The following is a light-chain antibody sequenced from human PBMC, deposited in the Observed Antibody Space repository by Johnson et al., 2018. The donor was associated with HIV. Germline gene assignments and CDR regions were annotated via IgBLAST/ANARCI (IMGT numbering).Light chain of an antibody. Sequence: QSVLTQPPSVSAAPGQKVTISCSGSSSNNGNNYVSWYQQLPGTAPKLLIYENNKRPSGIPDRFSGSKSATSATLGITGLQTGDEADYYCGTWDSSLNSKVFGTGTKVAVL. V-gene: IGLV1-51*02. J-gene: IGLJ1*01. CDR1: SSNNGNNY. CDR2: ENN. CDR3: GTWDSSLNSKV.